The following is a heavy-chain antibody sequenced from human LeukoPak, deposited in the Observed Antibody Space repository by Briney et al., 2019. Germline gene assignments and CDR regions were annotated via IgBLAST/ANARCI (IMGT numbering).Heavy chain of an antibody. D-gene: IGHD3-10*01. Sequence: SETLSLTCTVSGYSISSDYYWGWIRQPPGKGLEWIGSIYHSGSTNYNPSLKSRVTISVDTSKNQFSLKLTSVTAADTAVYYCARRVRGVNDAFDIWDQGTMVTVSS. J-gene: IGHJ3*02. CDR2: IYHSGST. V-gene: IGHV4-38-2*02. CDR1: GYSISSDYY. CDR3: ARRVRGVNDAFDI.